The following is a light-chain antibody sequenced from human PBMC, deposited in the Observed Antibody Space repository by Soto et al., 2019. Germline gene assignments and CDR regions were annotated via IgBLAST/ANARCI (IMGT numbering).Light chain of an antibody. Sequence: AIQLTQSPSSLSASVGDRVTITCRASQGINSALAWYQQKPGKAPKLLIYDASSLESEVPSRFSGSGSGTDFTLTISSLQPEDFATYYCQQFNSYPRTFGPGTKVDIK. CDR2: DAS. CDR3: QQFNSYPRT. V-gene: IGKV1-13*02. CDR1: QGINSA. J-gene: IGKJ3*01.